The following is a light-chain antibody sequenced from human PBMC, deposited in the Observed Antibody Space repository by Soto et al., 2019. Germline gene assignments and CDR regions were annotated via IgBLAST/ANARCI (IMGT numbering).Light chain of an antibody. CDR1: QSVSSN. V-gene: IGKV3-11*01. J-gene: IGKJ5*01. CDR3: QQRSYPIT. CDR2: DAS. Sequence: VMTQSPATLSVSPGAGATLSCRASQSVSSNLVWYQHKPGQAPSLLIYDASHRATGIPVRFSGSGSESEFTLTISSLDPEDFAVYYCQQRSYPITFGQGTRLEI.